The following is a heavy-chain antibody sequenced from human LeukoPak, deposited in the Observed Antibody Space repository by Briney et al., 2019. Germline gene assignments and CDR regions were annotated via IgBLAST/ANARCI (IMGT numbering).Heavy chain of an antibody. V-gene: IGHV1-8*01. D-gene: IGHD3-22*01. CDR1: GYTFTSYD. CDR2: MNPNSGNT. Sequence: ASVKVSCKASGYTFTSYDINWVRQATGQGLEWMGWMNPNSGNTGYAQKFQGRVTMTRNTSISTAYMELSSLRSEDTAVYYCARVKPDSGGYYPTRRIYAFDIWGQGTMVTVSS. CDR3: ARVKPDSGGYYPTRRIYAFDI. J-gene: IGHJ3*02.